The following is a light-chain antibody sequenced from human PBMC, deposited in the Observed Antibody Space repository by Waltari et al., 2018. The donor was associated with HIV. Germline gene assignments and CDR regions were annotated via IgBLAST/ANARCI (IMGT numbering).Light chain of an antibody. V-gene: IGKV4-1*01. CDR1: QGVFYTSNKKNY. CDR2: WAS. Sequence: DIVMTQSPDSLAVSLGERATLSCKPSQGVFYTSNKKNYIAWYQQKAGQPPKLLVFWASTRESGVPDRFSGSGSGTDFTLTISGLQPEDVAVYYCQQYFSHPYTFGRGTKLEIK. CDR3: QQYFSHPYT. J-gene: IGKJ2*01.